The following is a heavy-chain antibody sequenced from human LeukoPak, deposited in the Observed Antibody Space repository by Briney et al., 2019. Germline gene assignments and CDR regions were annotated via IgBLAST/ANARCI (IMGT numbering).Heavy chain of an antibody. D-gene: IGHD3-3*01. J-gene: IGHJ3*02. V-gene: IGHV3-7*03. Sequence: GGSLRLSCAASGFTFSSNWMSWVRQAPGKGLEWVANINQDESVKYYVDSVKGRFTISRDNAKNSLYLQMNSLRAEDTALYYCAKDNNIWSDYDAFDIWGQGTMVTVSS. CDR1: GFTFSSNW. CDR3: AKDNNIWSDYDAFDI. CDR2: INQDESVK.